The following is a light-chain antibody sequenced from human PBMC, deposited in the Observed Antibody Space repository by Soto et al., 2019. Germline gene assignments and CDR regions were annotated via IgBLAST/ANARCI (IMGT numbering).Light chain of an antibody. CDR2: LGS. CDR1: QSLLHSNGYNY. V-gene: IGKV2-28*01. CDR3: MKALQTPLT. J-gene: IGKJ4*01. Sequence: DIVMTQSPLSLPVTPGEPASISCRSSQSLLHSNGYNYLDWYLQKPGQSPQLLIYLGSNRASGVPDRFRGSGSGTDFTLKISRVEAEDVGVYYCMKALQTPLTFGGGTKGDI.